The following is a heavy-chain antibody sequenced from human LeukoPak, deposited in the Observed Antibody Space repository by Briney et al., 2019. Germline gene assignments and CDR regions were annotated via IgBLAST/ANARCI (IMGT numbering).Heavy chain of an antibody. CDR2: INPNSGGT. J-gene: IGHJ4*02. CDR1: GYTFTGYY. D-gene: IGHD1-7*01. Sequence: ASVKVSCKASGYTFTGYYMHWVRQAPGQGLEWMGWINPNSGGTNYAQKFQGWVTMTRDTSTSTVYMELSSLRSEDTAVYYCARDRTTYSLLLPNEDHSFGLDYWGQGTLVTVSS. CDR3: ARDRTTYSLLLPNEDHSFGLDY. V-gene: IGHV1-2*04.